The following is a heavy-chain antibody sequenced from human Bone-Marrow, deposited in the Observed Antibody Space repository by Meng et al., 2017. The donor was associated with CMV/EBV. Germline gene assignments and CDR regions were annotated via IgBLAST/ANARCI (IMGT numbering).Heavy chain of an antibody. CDR1: GYTFTGYY. CDR3: VVVPAASNYYYGMDV. Sequence: ASVKVSCKASGYTFTGYYMHWVRQAPGQGLEWMGWINPNSGGTNYAQKFQGRVTMTRDTSISTAYMELSSLRSEDTAVYYCVVVPAASNYYYGMDVWGQGTTVTVSS. CDR2: INPNSGGT. D-gene: IGHD2-2*01. J-gene: IGHJ6*02. V-gene: IGHV1-2*02.